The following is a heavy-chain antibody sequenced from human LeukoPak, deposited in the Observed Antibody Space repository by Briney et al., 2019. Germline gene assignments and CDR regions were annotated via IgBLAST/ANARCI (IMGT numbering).Heavy chain of an antibody. J-gene: IGHJ3*02. CDR3: ASDWPGDAFDI. CDR2: ISSSGSTI. CDR1: GFTFSSYE. Sequence: GGSLRLSCAASGFTFSSYEMNWVRQAPGKGLEWVSYISSSGSTIYYADSVKGRFTISRDNAKNSLYLQMNSLRAEDTAVYYCASDWPGDAFDIWGQGTMVTVSS. D-gene: IGHD2-21*01. V-gene: IGHV3-48*03.